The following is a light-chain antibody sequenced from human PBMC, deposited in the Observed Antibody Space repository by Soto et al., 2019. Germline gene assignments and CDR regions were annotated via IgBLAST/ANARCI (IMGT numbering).Light chain of an antibody. Sequence: DMHLTQSPSSLSAAVEDRVTISFRASQSISNYLNWYQQKPGKAPKLLIYGISTLQKGVPSRFSGSGSGTDFILTINSLQPEDFATYYRQQSYRIPRTFGQGTRLEIK. CDR2: GIS. CDR1: QSISNY. J-gene: IGKJ5*01. V-gene: IGKV1-39*01. CDR3: QQSYRIPRT.